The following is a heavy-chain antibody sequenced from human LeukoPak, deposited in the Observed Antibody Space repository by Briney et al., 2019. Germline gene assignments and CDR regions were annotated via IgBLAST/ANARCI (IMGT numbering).Heavy chain of an antibody. CDR1: GYTLTELS. Sequence: ASVKVSCKVSGYTLTELSMHWVRQAPGKGLEWMGGFDPEDGETIYAQKFQGRVTMTEDKSTDTAYMELSSLRSEDTAVYYCARVPADYYYGSGSYNYWGQGTLVTVSS. D-gene: IGHD3-10*01. CDR2: FDPEDGET. J-gene: IGHJ4*02. CDR3: ARVPADYYYGSGSYNY. V-gene: IGHV1-24*01.